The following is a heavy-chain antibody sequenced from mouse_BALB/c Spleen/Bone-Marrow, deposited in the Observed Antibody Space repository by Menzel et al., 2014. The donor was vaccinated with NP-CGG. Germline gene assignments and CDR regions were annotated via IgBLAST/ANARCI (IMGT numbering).Heavy chain of an antibody. CDR3: AFITTVAY. CDR2: ISSGDSYT. J-gene: IGHJ3*01. D-gene: IGHD1-1*01. CDR1: GISFSTYG. V-gene: IGHV5-6*01. Sequence: EVKLQESGGDLVKPGGSLKLSCAASGISFSTYGMSWVRQTPDKRLEWVATISSGDSYTYYPGSVKGRFTISRDNAKNTLYLQMSSLKSEDTAMYYCAFITTVAYWGQGTLVTVSA.